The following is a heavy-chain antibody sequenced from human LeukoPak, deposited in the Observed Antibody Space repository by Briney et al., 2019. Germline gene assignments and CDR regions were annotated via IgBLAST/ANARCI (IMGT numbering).Heavy chain of an antibody. D-gene: IGHD3-3*01. V-gene: IGHV1-8*01. CDR1: GYTFTSYD. J-gene: IGHJ6*02. Sequence: GASVKVSCKASGYTFTSYDINWVRQATGQGLEWMGWMNPNSGNTGYAQKFQGRVTMTRNTSISTAYMELSSLRSEDTAVCYCARGDGRFLEWLYYYYYGMDVWGQGTTVTVSS. CDR2: MNPNSGNT. CDR3: ARGDGRFLEWLYYYYYGMDV.